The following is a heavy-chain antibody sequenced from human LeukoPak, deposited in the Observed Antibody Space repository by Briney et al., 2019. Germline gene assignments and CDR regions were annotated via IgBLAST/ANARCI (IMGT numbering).Heavy chain of an antibody. V-gene: IGHV3-30-3*01. J-gene: IGHJ4*02. CDR1: GFTFSSYA. Sequence: GRSLRLSCAASGFTFSSYAMHWVRQAPGKGLEWVAVISYDGSNKYYADSVKGRFTISRDNSKNTLYLQMNSLRAEDTAVYYCARHRQDSSGYYPDYWGQGTLVTVSS. CDR3: ARHRQDSSGYYPDY. CDR2: ISYDGSNK. D-gene: IGHD3-22*01.